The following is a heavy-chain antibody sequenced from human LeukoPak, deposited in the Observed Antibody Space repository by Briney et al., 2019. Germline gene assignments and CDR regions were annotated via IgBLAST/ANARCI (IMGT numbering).Heavy chain of an antibody. V-gene: IGHV3-74*01. CDR2: INSDGSST. CDR3: AMPSSPVDYGMDV. CDR1: GFTFSSYW. J-gene: IGHJ6*02. Sequence: PGGSLRLSCAASGFTFSSYWMHWVRQAPGKGLVWVSRINSDGSSTSYADSVKGRFTISRDNAKNTLYLQMNSLRAEDTAVYYCAMPSSPVDYGMDVWGQGTTVTVSS.